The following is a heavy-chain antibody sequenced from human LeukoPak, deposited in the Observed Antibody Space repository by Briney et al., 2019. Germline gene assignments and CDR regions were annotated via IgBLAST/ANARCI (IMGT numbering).Heavy chain of an antibody. CDR3: ARDLRHGTIRYGIDV. V-gene: IGHV1-69*01. D-gene: IGHD2-2*01. CDR1: GGTFSSYA. CDR2: IIPIFGTA. Sequence: SVEVSCKASGGTFSSYAISGVRQARGQGREWMGGIIPIFGTANYAQKFQGRVTITADEATSTAYMELSSLRSEDTAVYYCARDLRHGTIRYGIDVWGRGPTVTVSS. J-gene: IGHJ6*02.